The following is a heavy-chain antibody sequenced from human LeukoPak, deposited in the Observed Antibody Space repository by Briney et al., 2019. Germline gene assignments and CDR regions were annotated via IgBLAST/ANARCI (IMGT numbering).Heavy chain of an antibody. V-gene: IGHV4-4*08. D-gene: IGHD1-1*01. J-gene: IGHJ4*02. CDR1: GDSISSYY. Sequence: PSETLSLTCTVSGDSISSYYWSWIRQPPGKGLEWIGYIYYSGSTNYNPSLKSRVTISVDSSRSHFFLQLTSATAADTAVYFCARDGPWKSDYWGQGTLVTVSS. CDR3: ARDGPWKSDY. CDR2: IYYSGST.